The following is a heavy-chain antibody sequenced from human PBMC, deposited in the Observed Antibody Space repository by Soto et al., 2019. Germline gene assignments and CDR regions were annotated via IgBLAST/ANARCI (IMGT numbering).Heavy chain of an antibody. J-gene: IGHJ6*03. CDR3: ARGVNAVRGVVYSYYMDV. D-gene: IGHD3-10*01. CDR2: INHSGST. Sequence: SETLSLTCAVYGGSFSGYYWSWSRQPPGKGLEWIGEINHSGSTNYNPSLKSRVTISVDTSKNQFSLRLSSVTAADTAVYYCARGVNAVRGVVYSYYMDVWGKGTMVTVSS. V-gene: IGHV4-34*01. CDR1: GGSFSGYY.